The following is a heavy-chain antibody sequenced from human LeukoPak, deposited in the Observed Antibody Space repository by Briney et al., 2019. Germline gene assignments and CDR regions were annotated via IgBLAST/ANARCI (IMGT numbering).Heavy chain of an antibody. V-gene: IGHV3-48*01. Sequence: PRGSLRLSCAASGFTFSSYSMNWVRQAPGKGLEWVSYICSSSSTIYYADSVKGRFTISRDNAKNSLYLQMNSLRAEDTAVYYCAYTVTTGYWGQGTLVTVSS. CDR3: AYTVTTGY. D-gene: IGHD4-11*01. J-gene: IGHJ4*02. CDR1: GFTFSSYS. CDR2: ICSSSSTI.